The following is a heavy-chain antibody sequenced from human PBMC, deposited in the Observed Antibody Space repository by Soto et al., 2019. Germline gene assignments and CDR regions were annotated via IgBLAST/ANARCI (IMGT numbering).Heavy chain of an antibody. V-gene: IGHV4-34*02. Sequence: QVQLQQWGSGLLKPSETLSLTCAVYGGSLRTYYWTWIRQFPGRALEWIGEISHTGDTTYNPSLKDRVAMSVDTSRKQFSLKLRSMRAADTAMYYCSTKAGLRWGQGTLVTVSS. CDR2: ISHTGDT. J-gene: IGHJ4*02. CDR3: STKAGLR. CDR1: GGSLRTYY.